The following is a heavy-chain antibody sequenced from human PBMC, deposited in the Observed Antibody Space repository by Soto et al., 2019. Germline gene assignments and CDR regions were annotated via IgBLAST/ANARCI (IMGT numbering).Heavy chain of an antibody. V-gene: IGHV4-39*01. CDR2: DYNTGGT. CDR3: ARGYGRTFDY. Sequence: PSETLSLTCTVSGGSISSSTYYWVWIRQPPGKGLEWIGRDYNTGGTCYNPSFQSRVTISVDRSRNQFSLRLSSVTAADTAVYYCARGYGRTFDYWGQGTLVTVSS. D-gene: IGHD5-18*01. CDR1: GGSISSSTYY. J-gene: IGHJ4*02.